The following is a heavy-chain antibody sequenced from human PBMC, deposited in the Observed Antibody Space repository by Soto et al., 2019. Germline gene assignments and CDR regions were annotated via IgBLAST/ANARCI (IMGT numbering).Heavy chain of an antibody. CDR2: IIPIFGTA. CDR1: GGPFSSYA. CDR3: ARAGVASNVGDIVATIWENWFDP. V-gene: IGHV1-69*13. Sequence: GASVKVSFKASGGPFSSYAISWVRQAPGQGLEWVGRIIPIFGTANYAQKFQGRVTITADESTSTAYMELSSLRSEDTAVYYCARAGVASNVGDIVATIWENWFDPWGQGTMVTVSS. D-gene: IGHD5-12*01. J-gene: IGHJ5*02.